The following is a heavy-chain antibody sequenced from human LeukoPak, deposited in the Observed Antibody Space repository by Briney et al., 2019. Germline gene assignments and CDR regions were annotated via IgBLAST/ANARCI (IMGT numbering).Heavy chain of an antibody. D-gene: IGHD3-10*01. V-gene: IGHV1-2*02. CDR3: ARSYGSGRRDAFDI. Sequence: GASVKVSCKASGYTXTGYYMNWVRQAPGQGLEWMGWINPNSGGTNNVQRFQGRVTMTRDTSINTAYMELSRLRSDDTAVYYCARSYGSGRRDAFDIWGQGTMVTVSS. CDR2: INPNSGGT. CDR1: GYTXTGYY. J-gene: IGHJ3*02.